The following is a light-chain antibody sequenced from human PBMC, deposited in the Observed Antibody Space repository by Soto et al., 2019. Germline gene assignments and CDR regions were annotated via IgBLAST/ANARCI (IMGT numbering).Light chain of an antibody. CDR2: VAS. CDR3: QQYNNWPYT. Sequence: EIVMTQSPATLSVSPGERATLSCRASQSVSSNLALYQQKPGQAPRLLIYVASTRATGIPARFSGSGSGTEFTLTISSLQTEDFAVYYCQQYNNWPYTFGQGTKLEIK. CDR1: QSVSSN. V-gene: IGKV3-15*01. J-gene: IGKJ2*01.